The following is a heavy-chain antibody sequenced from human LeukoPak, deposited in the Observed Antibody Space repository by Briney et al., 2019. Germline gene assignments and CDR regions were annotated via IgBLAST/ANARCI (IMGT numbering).Heavy chain of an antibody. V-gene: IGHV1-69*04. Sequence: ASVKVSCKASGYTFTDYYMHWVRQAPGQGLEWMGRIIPILGIANYAQKFQGRVTITADKSTSTAYMELSSLRSEDTAVYYCARDLSSYYDSSVPTRVYWGQGTLVTVSS. J-gene: IGHJ4*02. CDR3: ARDLSSYYDSSVPTRVY. D-gene: IGHD3-22*01. CDR2: IIPILGIA. CDR1: GYTFTDYY.